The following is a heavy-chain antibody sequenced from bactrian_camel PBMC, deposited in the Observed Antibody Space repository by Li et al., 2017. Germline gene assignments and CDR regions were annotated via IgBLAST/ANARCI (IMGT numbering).Heavy chain of an antibody. CDR2: LRGDGTI. V-gene: IGHV3S53*01. CDR3: AVRRSFDFVERALLEVTYEH. CDR1: AINPATGY. Sequence: HVQLVESGGGLVQAGGSLRLTCSQSAINPATGYMAWFRQAPGKEREGVAALRGDGTITYAESVKGRFTISRDNDKITLYLQMDSLKPEDTAIYYCAVRRSFDFVERALLEVTYEHWGQGTQVTVS. J-gene: IGHJ4*01. D-gene: IGHD1*01.